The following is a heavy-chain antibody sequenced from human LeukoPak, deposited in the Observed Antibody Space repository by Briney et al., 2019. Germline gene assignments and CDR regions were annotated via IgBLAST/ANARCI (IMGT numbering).Heavy chain of an antibody. CDR1: GFTLSTYW. D-gene: IGHD2-15*01. CDR2: LKTDGSNT. V-gene: IGHV3-74*01. J-gene: IGHJ3*02. CDR3: ARESYCSGGSCYSGRAFDI. Sequence: GGSLRLSCAASGFTLSTYWMHWVRQAPGKGLVWVSRLKTDGSNTFYADSVKGRFTISRDNAKNTLYLQMNSLRAEDTAVYYCARESYCSGGSCYSGRAFDIWGQGTMVTVSS.